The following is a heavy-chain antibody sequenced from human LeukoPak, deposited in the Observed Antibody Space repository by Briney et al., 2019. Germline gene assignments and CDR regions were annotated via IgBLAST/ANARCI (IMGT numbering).Heavy chain of an antibody. J-gene: IGHJ4*02. CDR2: ISYDGSNK. V-gene: IGHV3-30*18. CDR1: GFTFSSYG. Sequence: GGSLRLSCAASGFTFSSYGMHWVRQAPGKGLEWVAVISYDGSNKYYADSVKGRFTISRDNSKNTLYLQMNSLRAEDTAVYYCAKYSPMVRGATTGYFDYWGQGTLVTVSS. D-gene: IGHD3-10*01. CDR3: AKYSPMVRGATTGYFDY.